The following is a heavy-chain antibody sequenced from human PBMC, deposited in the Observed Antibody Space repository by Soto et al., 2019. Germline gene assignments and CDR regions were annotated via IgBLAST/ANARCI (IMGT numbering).Heavy chain of an antibody. CDR2: ISAFNGNT. D-gene: IGHD5-18*01. Sequence: QVQLVQSGPEVKKPGVSVKVSCKASGYTFISYGISWVRQAPGQGLEWMGRISAFNGNTNYAQKVQGRVTMTTDTFTSTAYMELRSLRSDDTAVYFCAREDTAVALDYWGQGTLVSVSS. CDR3: AREDTAVALDY. CDR1: GYTFISYG. J-gene: IGHJ4*02. V-gene: IGHV1-18*01.